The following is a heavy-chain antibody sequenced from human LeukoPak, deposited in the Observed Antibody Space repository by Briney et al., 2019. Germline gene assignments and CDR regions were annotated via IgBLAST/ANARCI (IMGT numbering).Heavy chain of an antibody. Sequence: ASVKVSCKASGYSFTSNYIHWVRQAPGQGLEWMGMIYPRDGSTSYAQKFLGRVTVTRDTSTSTVHMELSGLRSEDTAVYYCARDVSVPAAIRYYYYAMDVWGQGTTVTVSS. CDR2: IYPRDGST. CDR3: ARDVSVPAAIRYYYYAMDV. J-gene: IGHJ6*02. CDR1: GYSFTSNY. V-gene: IGHV1-46*01. D-gene: IGHD2-2*01.